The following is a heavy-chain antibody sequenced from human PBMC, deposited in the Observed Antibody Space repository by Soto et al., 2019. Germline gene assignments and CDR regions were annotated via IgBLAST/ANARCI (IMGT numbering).Heavy chain of an antibody. CDR3: ARVGSSWDFDY. V-gene: IGHV3-7*03. Sequence: GGSLRLSCAASGFTFSSYWMSWVRQAPGKGLEWVANIKQDGSEKYYVDSVKGRFTISRDNAKNSLYLQMNSLRAEDTAVYCGARVGSSWDFDYWGQGTLVTVSS. J-gene: IGHJ4*02. CDR1: GFTFSSYW. CDR2: IKQDGSEK. D-gene: IGHD6-13*01.